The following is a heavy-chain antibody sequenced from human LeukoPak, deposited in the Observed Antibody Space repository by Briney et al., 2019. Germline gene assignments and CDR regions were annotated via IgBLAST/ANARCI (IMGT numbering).Heavy chain of an antibody. J-gene: IGHJ4*02. D-gene: IGHD5-12*01. Sequence: GASVTVSCKASGYTFTGYYMHWVRQAPGQGLEWMGWISAYNGNTNYAQKLQGRVTMTTDTSTSTAYMELRSLRSDDTAVYYCARVSVARDVDYWGQGTLVTVSS. CDR3: ARVSVARDVDY. CDR2: ISAYNGNT. CDR1: GYTFTGYY. V-gene: IGHV1-18*04.